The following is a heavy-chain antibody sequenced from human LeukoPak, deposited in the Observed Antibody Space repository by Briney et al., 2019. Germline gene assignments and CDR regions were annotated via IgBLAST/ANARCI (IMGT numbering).Heavy chain of an antibody. CDR2: FDPEDGET. V-gene: IGHV1-24*01. D-gene: IGHD6-19*01. J-gene: IGHJ1*01. Sequence: ASVKVSCKVSGYTLTELSMHWVRQAPGKGLEWTGGFDPEDGETIYAQKFQGRVTMTEDTSTDTAYMELMSLRSDDTAVYYCARLGVAGDPSSAEYFQHWGQGTLVIVSS. CDR1: GYTLTELS. CDR3: ARLGVAGDPSSAEYFQH.